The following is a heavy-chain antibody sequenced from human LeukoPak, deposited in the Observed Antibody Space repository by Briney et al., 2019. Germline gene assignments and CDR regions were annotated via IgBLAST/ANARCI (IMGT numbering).Heavy chain of an antibody. J-gene: IGHJ3*02. Sequence: PGGSLRLSCAASGFTFDDYGMSWVRQAPGKGLEWVSGINWNGGSTGYADSVKGRFTISRDNAKNSLYLQMNSLRAEDTALYHCASRYCSGGSCNSDMNAFDIWGQGTMVTVSS. CDR3: ASRYCSGGSCNSDMNAFDI. CDR2: INWNGGST. D-gene: IGHD2-15*01. CDR1: GFTFDDYG. V-gene: IGHV3-20*01.